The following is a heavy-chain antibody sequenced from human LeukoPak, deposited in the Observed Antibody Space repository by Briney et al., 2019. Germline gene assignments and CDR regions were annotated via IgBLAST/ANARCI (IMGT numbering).Heavy chain of an antibody. D-gene: IGHD3-10*01. Sequence: GASVKVSCKASGYTFSNYGISWVRQAPGQGLEWMGGISGYNGNTNFAQKYQGRGIMTTDTSTSTAYMELRSLRFDDTAIYYCARHPARAFMTGYYNYMDVWGKGTTVTVSS. V-gene: IGHV1-18*01. CDR1: GYTFSNYG. J-gene: IGHJ6*03. CDR2: ISGYNGNT. CDR3: ARHPARAFMTGYYNYMDV.